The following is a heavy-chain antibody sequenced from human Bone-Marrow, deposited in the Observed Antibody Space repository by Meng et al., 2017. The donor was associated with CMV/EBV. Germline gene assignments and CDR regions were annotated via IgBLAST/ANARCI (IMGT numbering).Heavy chain of an antibody. D-gene: IGHD2-15*01. Sequence: GGSLRLSCAASGFTFSSYWMHWVRQAPGKGLVWVSRIYIDGSSTSYADPVKGRFTISRDNAKNTLYLQMNSLRAEDTALYYCARGALAVYCSGGSCHSDWDFDHWGRGTLVTVSS. CDR1: GFTFSSYW. V-gene: IGHV3-74*01. CDR3: ARGALAVYCSGGSCHSDWDFDH. J-gene: IGHJ2*01. CDR2: IYIDGSST.